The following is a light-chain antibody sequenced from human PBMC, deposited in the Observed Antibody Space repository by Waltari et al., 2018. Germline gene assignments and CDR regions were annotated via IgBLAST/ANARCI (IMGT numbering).Light chain of an antibody. CDR1: QSFSRA. V-gene: IGKV3-20*01. Sequence: EIVLTQSPGTLSLSPGERATLSCRTSQSFSRALAWYQQKPGQAPRLLIYGIFNRATGIPDRFSGSGSGTDFSLTISRLESEDFAVYYCQHYVMLPVTFGQGTRVEVK. J-gene: IGKJ1*01. CDR3: QHYVMLPVT. CDR2: GIF.